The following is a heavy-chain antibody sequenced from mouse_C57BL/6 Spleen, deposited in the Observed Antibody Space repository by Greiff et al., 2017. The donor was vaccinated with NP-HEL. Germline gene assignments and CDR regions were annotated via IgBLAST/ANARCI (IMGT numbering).Heavy chain of an antibody. D-gene: IGHD1-1*01. CDR1: GFTFSDYG. J-gene: IGHJ2*01. CDR2: FSSGSSTI. CDR3: ARQVDYYGSSFDY. Sequence: EVKLVESGGGLVKPGGSLKRSCAASGFTFSDYGMHWVRQAPEKGLEWVAYFSSGSSTIYYAVTVKGRFTISRDNAKNTLFLQRTGVRSEDTAMYYCARQVDYYGSSFDYWGQGTTLTVSS. V-gene: IGHV5-17*01.